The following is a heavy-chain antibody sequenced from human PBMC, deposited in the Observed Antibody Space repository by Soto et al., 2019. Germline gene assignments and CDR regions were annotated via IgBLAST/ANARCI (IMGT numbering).Heavy chain of an antibody. V-gene: IGHV3-23*01. J-gene: IGHJ5*02. Sequence: GGSLRLSCAASGFTFSSYAMSWVRQAPGKGLEWVSAISGSGGSTYYADSVKGRFTISRDNSKNTLYLQMNSLRAEDTAVYYCAKDASISIAARPSWFDPWGQGTLVTVSS. D-gene: IGHD6-6*01. CDR1: GFTFSSYA. CDR2: ISGSGGST. CDR3: AKDASISIAARPSWFDP.